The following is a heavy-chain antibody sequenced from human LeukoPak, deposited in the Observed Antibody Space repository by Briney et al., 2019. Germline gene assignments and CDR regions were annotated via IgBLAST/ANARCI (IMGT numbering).Heavy chain of an antibody. CDR3: ARVTNTGLIDY. V-gene: IGHV4-31*03. D-gene: IGHD1-14*01. J-gene: IGHJ4*02. Sequence: SETLSLTCTVSGGSISRGDYSWSWIRQRPGKGLEWIGYIYYSGSTYYNPSLKSRVTISVDTSKNQFSLKLSSVTAADSAVYYCARVTNTGLIDYWGRGTLVTVSS. CDR1: GGSISRGDYS. CDR2: IYYSGST.